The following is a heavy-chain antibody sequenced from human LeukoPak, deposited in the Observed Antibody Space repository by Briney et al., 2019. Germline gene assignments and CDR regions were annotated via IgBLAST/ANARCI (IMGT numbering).Heavy chain of an antibody. CDR3: AREGREFGQHKLAGFDY. CDR1: GYTFTGYY. V-gene: IGHV1-2*02. Sequence: ASAKVSCKTSGYTFTGYYMHWVRQAPGQGLEWMGWINPNRVATNYVQEFQGRVTMTRDTSITTAYMELSGLRSDDTAVYYCAREGREFGQHKLAGFDYWGQGTLVTVSS. J-gene: IGHJ4*02. D-gene: IGHD3-10*01. CDR2: INPNRVAT.